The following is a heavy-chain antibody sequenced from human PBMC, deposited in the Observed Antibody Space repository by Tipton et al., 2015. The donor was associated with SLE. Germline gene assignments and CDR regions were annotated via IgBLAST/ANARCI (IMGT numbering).Heavy chain of an antibody. D-gene: IGHD6-13*01. CDR2: ISSSSTYI. V-gene: IGHV3-21*03. CDR3: ARGGYSSSWYVY. J-gene: IGHJ4*02. CDR1: GFTFSSYS. Sequence: SLRLSCAASGFTFSSYSMNWVRQAPGKGLEWVSFISSSSTYIYYADSVKGRFTISRDNAKNSLYLQKNSLRADDTAVYYCARGGYSSSWYVYWGQGTLVTVSS.